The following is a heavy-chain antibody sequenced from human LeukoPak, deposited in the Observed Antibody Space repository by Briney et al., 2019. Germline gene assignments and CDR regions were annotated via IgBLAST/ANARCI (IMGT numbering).Heavy chain of an antibody. V-gene: IGHV3-23*01. J-gene: IGHJ4*02. Sequence: GGALRLSCAHSGFTFSGYAMSWVPQAPRRGRESVSAINGRGGGTYYADSVKGRFTISRDNSKNTLYLQMNNLRAEDTAVYYCAKDIFPYGSGSYYQPFDYWGQGTLVTVSS. CDR1: GFTFSGYA. CDR2: INGRGGGT. D-gene: IGHD3-10*01. CDR3: AKDIFPYGSGSYYQPFDY.